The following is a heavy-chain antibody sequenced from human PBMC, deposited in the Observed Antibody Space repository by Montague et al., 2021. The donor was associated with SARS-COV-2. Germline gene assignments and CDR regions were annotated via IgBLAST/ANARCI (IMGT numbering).Heavy chain of an antibody. J-gene: IGHJ2*01. Sequence: SETLSLTCTVSGGPISDSSYYWGWIRRPPGKGLQWIGSLYYSGSTYYDPSLKSRVTISVDTSRNQFSLKLSSVTAADTAVYFCARHTYYSSGWWDNWYFDLWGRGTLVTVSS. CDR3: ARHTYYSSGWWDNWYFDL. CDR2: LYYSGST. D-gene: IGHD6-19*01. V-gene: IGHV4-39*01. CDR1: GGPISDSSYY.